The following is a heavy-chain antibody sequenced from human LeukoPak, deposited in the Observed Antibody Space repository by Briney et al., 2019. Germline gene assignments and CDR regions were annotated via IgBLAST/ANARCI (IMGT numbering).Heavy chain of an antibody. D-gene: IGHD2-21*02. CDR3: ARESVRSGDAPEYFDY. CDR1: GGTFSSYA. CDR2: FIPIFGTA. Sequence: SVKVSCKASGGTFSSYAISWVRQAPGQGLEWMGGFIPIFGTANYAQKFRGRVTITADESTSTAYMELSSLRSEDTAVYYCARESVRSGDAPEYFDYWGQGTLVTVSS. J-gene: IGHJ4*02. V-gene: IGHV1-69*13.